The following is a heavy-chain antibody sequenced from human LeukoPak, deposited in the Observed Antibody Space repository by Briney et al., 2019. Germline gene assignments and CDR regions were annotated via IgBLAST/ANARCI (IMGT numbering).Heavy chain of an antibody. Sequence: GASVKVSCKASGYTFTSYGISWVRQAPGQGLEWMGWISAYNGNTNYAQKFQGRVTMTTDTSTSTAYMELRSLRSDDTAVYYCARDPEAAYYYDSSGYYPDYWGQGTLVTVSS. CDR1: GYTFTSYG. V-gene: IGHV1-18*01. J-gene: IGHJ4*02. CDR2: ISAYNGNT. CDR3: ARDPEAAYYYDSSGYYPDY. D-gene: IGHD3-22*01.